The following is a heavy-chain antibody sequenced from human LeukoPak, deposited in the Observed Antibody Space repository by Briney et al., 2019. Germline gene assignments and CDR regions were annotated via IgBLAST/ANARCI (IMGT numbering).Heavy chain of an antibody. CDR3: AREGYFGSGIDYYYGMDV. J-gene: IGHJ6*02. CDR2: ISAYNGNT. Sequence: GASVRVSCKASGYTFIIYGITWVRQAPGQGLEWMGWISAYNGNTKYAQKLQGRVTMTTDTSTSTAYMELRSLRSDDTAVYYCAREGYFGSGIDYYYGMDVWGQGTKVTVSS. V-gene: IGHV1-18*01. D-gene: IGHD3-10*01. CDR1: GYTFIIYG.